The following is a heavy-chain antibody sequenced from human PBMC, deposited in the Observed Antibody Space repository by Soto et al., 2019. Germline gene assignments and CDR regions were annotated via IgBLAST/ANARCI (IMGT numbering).Heavy chain of an antibody. Sequence: SETLSLTCTVSGGSISSYYWSWIRQPPGKGLEWIGYIYYSGSTNYNPSLKSRVTISVDTSKNQFSLKLSSVTAADTAVYYCAMMLAARPQQLGTEYFQHWGQGTLVTVSS. D-gene: IGHD6-6*01. CDR2: IYYSGST. J-gene: IGHJ1*01. CDR1: GGSISSYY. V-gene: IGHV4-59*08. CDR3: AMMLAARPQQLGTEYFQH.